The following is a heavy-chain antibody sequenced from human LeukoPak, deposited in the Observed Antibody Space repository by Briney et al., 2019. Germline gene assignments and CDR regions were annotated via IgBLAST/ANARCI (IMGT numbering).Heavy chain of an antibody. J-gene: IGHJ4*02. CDR1: GFTFNNYA. CDR2: NGGSGGSK. CDR3: AKRKDLGYCSSTSCYYYFDC. Sequence: GGSLRLSCVASGFTFNNYAMSWVRQAPGKGLEGVSANGGSGGSKYYADSVKGRFTVSRDNSKNTLYLQMNSLRAEDTAIYYCAKRKDLGYCSSTSCYYYFDCWGQGTLVTVSS. D-gene: IGHD2-2*01. V-gene: IGHV3-23*01.